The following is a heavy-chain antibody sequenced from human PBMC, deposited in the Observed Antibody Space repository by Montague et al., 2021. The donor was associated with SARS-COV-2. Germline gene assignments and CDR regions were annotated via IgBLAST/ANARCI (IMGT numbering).Heavy chain of an antibody. CDR2: MHFTGKT. CDR3: ARDRPRSYYYDSGTYTWGCYGMDV. J-gene: IGHJ6*02. V-gene: IGHV4-61*05. D-gene: IGHD3-10*01. CDR1: GASISSRSYY. Sequence: SETLSLTCTVSGASISSRSYYWGWIRQPAGKGLEWIGRMHFTGKTNFSPFFSSRLTMSADTSKNQFSLKLSSVTAADTAVYYCARDRPRSYYYDSGTYTWGCYGMDVWGQGTTVTVSS.